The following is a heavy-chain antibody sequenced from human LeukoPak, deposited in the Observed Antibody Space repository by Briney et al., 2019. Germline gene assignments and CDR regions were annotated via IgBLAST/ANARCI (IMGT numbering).Heavy chain of an antibody. J-gene: IGHJ5*02. CDR1: GGSFRGYY. Sequence: SETLSLTCAVYGGSFRGYYWSGIRQPPGRGLEGSGEINHSGSTNYNPSLKSRVTISVDTSKNQFSLKLSSVTAADTAVYYCARGRVPYYYGSGSYRNWFDPWGQGTLVTVSS. CDR3: ARGRVPYYYGSGSYRNWFDP. V-gene: IGHV4-34*01. D-gene: IGHD3-10*01. CDR2: INHSGST.